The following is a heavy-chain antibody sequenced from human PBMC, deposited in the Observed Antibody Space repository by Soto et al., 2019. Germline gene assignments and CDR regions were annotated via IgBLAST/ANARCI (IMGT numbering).Heavy chain of an antibody. D-gene: IGHD5-18*01. CDR3: ARDVDTAMVTYYYYGMDV. CDR1: GFTFSSYA. V-gene: IGHV3-30-3*01. J-gene: IGHJ6*02. CDR2: ISYDGSNK. Sequence: SLRLSCAPSGFTFSSYAMHWVRQAPGKGLEWVAVISYDGSNKYYADSVKGRFTISRDNSKNTLYLQMNSLRAEDTAVYYCARDVDTAMVTYYYYGMDVWGQGTTVTVS.